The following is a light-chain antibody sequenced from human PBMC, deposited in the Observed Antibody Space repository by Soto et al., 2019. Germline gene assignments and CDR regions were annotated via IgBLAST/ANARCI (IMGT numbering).Light chain of an antibody. Sequence: SALTQPASVSGSPGRSITSSCTGTTSDIGEYNYVSWYQHLPDKVPKLIISLVSNRPSGVSNRFSGSKSGNTASLTISGLQAEDEGDYYCTSWGIFGPGTKVTVL. CDR1: TSDIGEYNY. J-gene: IGLJ1*01. CDR3: TSWGI. V-gene: IGLV2-14*01. CDR2: LVS.